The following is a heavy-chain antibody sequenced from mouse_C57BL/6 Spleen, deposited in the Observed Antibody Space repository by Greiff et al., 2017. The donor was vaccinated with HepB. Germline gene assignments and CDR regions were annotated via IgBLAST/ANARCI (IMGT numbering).Heavy chain of an antibody. CDR3: AREDYGKDYFDY. D-gene: IGHD2-1*01. J-gene: IGHJ2*01. CDR1: GFTFSDYG. CDR2: ISSGISTI. V-gene: IGHV5-17*01. Sequence: EVQGVESGGGLVKPGGSLKLSCAASGFTFSDYGMHWVRQAPEKGLEWVAYISSGISTIYYADTVKGRFTISRDNAKNTLFLQMTSLSSEDTAMYYCAREDYGKDYFDYWGQGTTLTVSS.